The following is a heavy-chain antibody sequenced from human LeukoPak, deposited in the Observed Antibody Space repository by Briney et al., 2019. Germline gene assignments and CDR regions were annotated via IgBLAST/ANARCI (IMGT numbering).Heavy chain of an antibody. CDR1: GYTFTNYD. V-gene: IGHV1-3*01. D-gene: IGHD6-19*01. Sequence: ASVKVSCKASGYTFTNYDMHWVRQAPGQRLEWMGWINVGKGNTKYSEKLRGRVTMTRDTSASTVYMELSSLRSEDTAIYYCARDKAGPDYWGQGTLVTVSS. CDR2: INVGKGNT. CDR3: ARDKAGPDY. J-gene: IGHJ4*02.